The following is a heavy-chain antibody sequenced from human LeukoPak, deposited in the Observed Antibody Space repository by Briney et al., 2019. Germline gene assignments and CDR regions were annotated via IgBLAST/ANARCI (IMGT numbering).Heavy chain of an antibody. J-gene: IGHJ3*02. CDR1: GGSISSYY. D-gene: IGHD6-19*01. Sequence: SETLSLTCTVSGGSISSYYWSWIRQPPGKGLEWIGYIYYSGSTNYNPSLKSRVTISVDTSKNQFSLKLSSLTAGDTAVYYCASGGGAVADHDAFDIWGQGTMVTVSS. CDR2: IYYSGST. V-gene: IGHV4-59*01. CDR3: ASGGGAVADHDAFDI.